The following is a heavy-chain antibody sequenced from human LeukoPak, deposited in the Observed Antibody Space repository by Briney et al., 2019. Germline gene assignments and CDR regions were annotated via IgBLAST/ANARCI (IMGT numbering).Heavy chain of an antibody. J-gene: IGHJ4*02. D-gene: IGHD4-17*01. CDR1: GYTFTNYG. CDR2: VSTYNDNT. CDR3: ARDYRAQKGGDDYGDDY. Sequence: ASAKVSCKASGYTFTNYGISWVRQAPGQGLEWMGWVSTYNDNTNYAQKLQGRVTMTTDTSATTAYMELRSLRSEDTAVYYCARDYRAQKGGDDYGDDYWGQGTLVIVSS. V-gene: IGHV1-18*04.